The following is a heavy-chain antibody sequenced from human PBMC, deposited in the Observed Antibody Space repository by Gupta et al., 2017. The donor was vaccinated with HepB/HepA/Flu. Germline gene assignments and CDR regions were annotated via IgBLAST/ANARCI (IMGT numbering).Heavy chain of an antibody. CDR1: GYTFTSYY. Sequence: QVQLVQSGTEVKRPGASVNVSCKASGYTFTSYYIHWMRQAPGQGLEWMGVINPSDRSTIYAQKFQGRIAMTRDTSTSKVYMELSSLRSEDTAMYYGARDMYSNNWFNPGWFDPWGQGTLVTVSS. V-gene: IGHV1-46*01. J-gene: IGHJ5*02. CDR2: INPSDRST. D-gene: IGHD2/OR15-2a*01. CDR3: ARDMYSNNWFNPGWFDP.